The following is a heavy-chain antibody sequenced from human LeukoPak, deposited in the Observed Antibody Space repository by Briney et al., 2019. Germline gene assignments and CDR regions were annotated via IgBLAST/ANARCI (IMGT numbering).Heavy chain of an antibody. J-gene: IGHJ4*02. CDR2: INPFNADA. D-gene: IGHD2-2*01. CDR1: GYIFRNYA. V-gene: IGHV1-18*01. CDR3: ARGEKSYAY. Sequence: ASVKVSCKTSGYIFRNYAISRVRQAPGQGPEWVGWINPFNADAKYAQKFQGRVTMTTDTSTSTAYLELRSLRYDDTAVYYCARGEKSYAYWGQGTLVTVSS.